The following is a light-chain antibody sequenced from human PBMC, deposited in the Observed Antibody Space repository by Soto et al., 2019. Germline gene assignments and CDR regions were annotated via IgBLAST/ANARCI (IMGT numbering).Light chain of an antibody. Sequence: QSVLTQPASVSGSPGQSVTISCTGTSSDVGAYNFVSWYQQHPGKAPKLMIYDVSDRPSGVSNRFSGSKSGNTASLTISGLQAEDEADYYCPSYTISSTLVFGGGTKVTVL. V-gene: IGLV2-14*01. J-gene: IGLJ2*01. CDR1: SSDVGAYNF. CDR3: PSYTISSTLV. CDR2: DVS.